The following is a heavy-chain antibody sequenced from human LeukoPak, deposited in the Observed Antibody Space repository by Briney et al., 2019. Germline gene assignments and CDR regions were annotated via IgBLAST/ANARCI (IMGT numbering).Heavy chain of an antibody. CDR2: MYYSGST. CDR3: ARQEALGSSWFDP. D-gene: IGHD1-26*01. V-gene: IGHV4-39*01. CDR1: GGSIISSSYY. J-gene: IGHJ5*02. Sequence: NPSETLSLTCTVSGGSIISSSYYWGWIRQPPGRGLELFGSMYYSGSTYYNPSVKSRVTISVDTSKNQFSLNLSPVTAADTAVYHCARQEALGSSWFDPRGQGTLVTVSS.